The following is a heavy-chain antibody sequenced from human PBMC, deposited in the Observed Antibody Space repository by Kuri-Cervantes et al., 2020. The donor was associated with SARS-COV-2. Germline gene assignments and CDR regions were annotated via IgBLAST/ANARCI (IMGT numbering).Heavy chain of an antibody. CDR3: ARAWGGSYLVGLDY. CDR1: GFTFSSYA. V-gene: IGHV3-30-3*01. D-gene: IGHD1-26*01. J-gene: IGHJ4*02. Sequence: GGSLRLSCAASGFTFSSYAMHWVRQAPGKGLEWVAVISYDGSNKYYADSVKGRFTISRDNSKNTLYLQMNSLRAEDTAVYYCARAWGGSYLVGLDYWGQGTLVTVSS. CDR2: ISYDGSNK.